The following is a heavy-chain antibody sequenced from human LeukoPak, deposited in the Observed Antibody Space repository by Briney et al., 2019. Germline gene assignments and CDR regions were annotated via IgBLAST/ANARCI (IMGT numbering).Heavy chain of an antibody. Sequence: PGGSLRLSCAASGFTFSSYSMNWVRQAPGKGLEWVSSISSSSSYIYYADSVKGRFTISRDNAKNSLYLQMNSLRAEDTAVYYCARDCRYDYDSSGCVDYWGQGTLDTVSS. CDR1: GFTFSSYS. CDR2: ISSSSSYI. V-gene: IGHV3-21*01. J-gene: IGHJ4*02. D-gene: IGHD3-22*01. CDR3: ARDCRYDYDSSGCVDY.